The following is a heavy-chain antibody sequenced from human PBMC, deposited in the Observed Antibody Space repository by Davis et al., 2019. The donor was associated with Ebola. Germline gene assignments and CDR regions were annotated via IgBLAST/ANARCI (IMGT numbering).Heavy chain of an antibody. J-gene: IGHJ5*02. V-gene: IGHV3-30-3*01. Sequence: PGGSLRLSCAASGFTFSSYAMHWVRQAPGKGLEWVAVISYDGSNKYYADSVKGRFTISRDNSKNTLYLQMNSLRAEDTAVYYCARDSLLSDYDFWSGYYTRPNWFDPWGQGTLVTVSS. CDR2: ISYDGSNK. D-gene: IGHD3-3*01. CDR1: GFTFSSYA. CDR3: ARDSLLSDYDFWSGYYTRPNWFDP.